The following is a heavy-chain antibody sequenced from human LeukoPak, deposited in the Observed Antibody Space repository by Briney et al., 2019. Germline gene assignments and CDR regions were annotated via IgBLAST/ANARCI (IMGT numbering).Heavy chain of an antibody. Sequence: ASVKVSCKASGYTFTSYEINWVRQATGQGLEWMGWMNPKNGDTAYAQKFQDRINLTRSTSISTAYMDLSSLRSEDTAVYYCARGVGSYDSSDLTWPMISFWGQGTAVTVSS. V-gene: IGHV1-8*01. CDR3: ARGVGSYDSSDLTWPMISF. CDR1: GYTFTSYE. D-gene: IGHD3-22*01. J-gene: IGHJ4*02. CDR2: MNPKNGDT.